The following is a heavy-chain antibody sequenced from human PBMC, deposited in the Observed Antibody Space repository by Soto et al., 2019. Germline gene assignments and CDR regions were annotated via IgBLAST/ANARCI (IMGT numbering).Heavy chain of an antibody. Sequence: EVQLLESGGGLVQSGGSLRLSCEASGFTFSSDAMSWVRQAPGKGLEWVSAISGSSSTIYYADSVKGRFTISRDNSRSTVFLQMNRLRGEDTAVYFCARVGDTFDIWGQGTMFTVSS. CDR3: ARVGDTFDI. CDR2: ISGSSSTI. D-gene: IGHD2-15*01. J-gene: IGHJ3*02. V-gene: IGHV3-23*01. CDR1: GFTFSSDA.